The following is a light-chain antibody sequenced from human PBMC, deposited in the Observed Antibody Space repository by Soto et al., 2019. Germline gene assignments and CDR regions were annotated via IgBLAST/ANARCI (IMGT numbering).Light chain of an antibody. V-gene: IGKV4-1*01. J-gene: IGKJ3*01. Sequence: DIVMTQSPDSLAVSPGERATINCKSSQSVFNGSNNKDCLAWYQQKPGQPPKLLLYWASTRESGVPDRFSGSGSGTDFTLTISSLQAEDVAVYYCQQYYSTPFTFGPGTKVDIK. CDR1: QSVFNGSNNKDC. CDR3: QQYYSTPFT. CDR2: WAS.